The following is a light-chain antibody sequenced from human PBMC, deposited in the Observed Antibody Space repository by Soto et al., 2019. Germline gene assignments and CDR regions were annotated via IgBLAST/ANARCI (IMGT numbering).Light chain of an antibody. CDR3: QHYNELPLT. Sequence: EIVMTQSPATLSVSPGERATLSCRASQSVSTNIAWYQHKPGQSPMLLIFGASTRAIGIPARFSGRWSGTDFTLTISMLQSEDFAVYYCQHYNELPLTFGGGTKVEIK. J-gene: IGKJ4*01. CDR1: QSVSTN. CDR2: GAS. V-gene: IGKV3-15*01.